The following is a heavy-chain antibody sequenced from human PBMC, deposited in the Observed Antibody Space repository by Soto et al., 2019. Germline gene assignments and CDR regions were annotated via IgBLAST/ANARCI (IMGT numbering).Heavy chain of an antibody. J-gene: IGHJ6*02. Sequence: SETLSLTCAVYGGSFSGYYWSWIRQPPGKGLEWTGEINHSGSTNYDPSLKSRVTISVDTSKNQFSLKLSSVTAADTAVYYCARALGIAVARYYYYYYGMDVWGQGTTVTVSS. CDR3: ARALGIAVARYYYYYYGMDV. D-gene: IGHD6-19*01. CDR1: GGSFSGYY. V-gene: IGHV4-34*01. CDR2: INHSGST.